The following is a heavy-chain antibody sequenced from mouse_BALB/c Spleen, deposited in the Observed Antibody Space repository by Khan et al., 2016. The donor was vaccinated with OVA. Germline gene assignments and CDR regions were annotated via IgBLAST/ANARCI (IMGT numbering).Heavy chain of an antibody. CDR1: GYSFTAYY. D-gene: IGHD2-14*01. J-gene: IGHJ3*01. CDR2: VNPSNGGT. CDR3: VRWYEFFPY. Sequence: EVQLQESGPDLVKPGASVKISCKASGYSFTAYYMHWVKESHGKTLECIGRVNPSNGGTTYNQKFRGKAILTVDKSSSTAYMELRSLTSEDSAVYYCVRWYEFFPYWGQGTLVTFSA. V-gene: IGHV1-18*01.